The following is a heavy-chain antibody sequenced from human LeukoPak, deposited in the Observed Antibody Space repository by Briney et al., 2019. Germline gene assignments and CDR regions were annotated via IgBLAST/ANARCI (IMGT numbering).Heavy chain of an antibody. J-gene: IGHJ6*03. Sequence: GGSLRLSCAASGFTFSGSAMHWVRQASGKGLEWVGRIRSKANSYATAYAASVKGRFTISRDDSKNTAYLQMNSLKTEDTAVYYCTMTTAPYYYTDVWGKGTTVTVSS. CDR2: IRSKANSYAT. V-gene: IGHV3-73*01. CDR1: GFTFSGSA. D-gene: IGHD4-17*01. CDR3: TMTTAPYYYTDV.